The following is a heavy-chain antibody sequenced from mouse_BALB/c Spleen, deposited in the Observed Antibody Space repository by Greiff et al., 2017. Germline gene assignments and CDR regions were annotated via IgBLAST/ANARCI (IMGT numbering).Heavy chain of an antibody. V-gene: IGHV3-2*02. CDR3: AFGNYFAY. D-gene: IGHD2-1*01. J-gene: IGHJ3*01. CDR2: ISYSGST. CDR1: GYSITSDYA. Sequence: VQLKQSGPGLVKPSQSLSLTCTVTGYSITSDYAWNWIRQFPGNKPEWMGYISYSGSTSYNPSLKSRISITRDTSKNQFFLQLNSVTTEDTATYYCAFGNYFAYWGQGTLVTVSA.